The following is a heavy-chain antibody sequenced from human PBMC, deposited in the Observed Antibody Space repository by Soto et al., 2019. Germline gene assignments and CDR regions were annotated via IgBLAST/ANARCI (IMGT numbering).Heavy chain of an antibody. CDR2: IRSKANSYAT. CDR3: VLLGGYSGYDFFGRRGMDV. Sequence: GGSLRLSCAASGFTFSGSAMHWVRQASGKGLEWVGRIRSKANSYATAYAASVKGRFTISRDDSKNTAYLQMNSLKTEDTAVYYCVLLGGYSGYDFFGRRGMDVWGKGTTVTVSS. J-gene: IGHJ6*04. V-gene: IGHV3-73*01. D-gene: IGHD5-12*01. CDR1: GFTFSGSA.